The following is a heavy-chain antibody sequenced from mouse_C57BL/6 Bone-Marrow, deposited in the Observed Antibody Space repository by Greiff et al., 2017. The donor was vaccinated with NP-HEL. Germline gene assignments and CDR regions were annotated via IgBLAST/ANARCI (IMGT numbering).Heavy chain of an antibody. CDR3: ARNGYDGAWFAY. CDR1: GFTFTDYY. Sequence: EVQVVESGGGLVQPGGSLSLSCAASGFTFTDYYMSWVRQPPGKALEWLGFIRNKANGYTTEYSASVKGRFTISRDNSQSILYLQMNALRAEDSATYYCARNGYDGAWFAYWGQGTLVTVSA. CDR2: IRNKANGYTT. D-gene: IGHD2-2*01. V-gene: IGHV7-3*01. J-gene: IGHJ3*01.